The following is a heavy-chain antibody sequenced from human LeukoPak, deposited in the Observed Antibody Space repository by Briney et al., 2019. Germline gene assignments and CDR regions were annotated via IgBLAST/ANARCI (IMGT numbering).Heavy chain of an antibody. Sequence: SETLSLTCSVSGGSIGSYHWSWIRQPPGKGLEWIGHIHYTWNAKYNPSLKSRVTISLDRSSNQFSLRLSSVSAADTAVYYCARVASKGGMDVWGQGTTVTVSS. CDR3: ARVASKGGMDV. V-gene: IGHV4-59*01. D-gene: IGHD5/OR15-5a*01. J-gene: IGHJ6*02. CDR1: GGSIGSYH. CDR2: IHYTWNA.